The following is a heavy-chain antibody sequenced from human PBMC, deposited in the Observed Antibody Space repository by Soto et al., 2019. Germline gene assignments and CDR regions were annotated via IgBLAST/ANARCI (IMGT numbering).Heavy chain of an antibody. CDR1: GGTFSSYA. D-gene: IGHD3-10*01. Sequence: QVQLVQSGAEVKKPGSSVKVSCKASGGTFSSYAISWVRQAPGQGLEWMGGIIPIFGTASYAQKFQGRVTITADKSTSTAYMELSSLRSEDTAVYYCAREGVTMVRGVRSGNDYWGQGTLVTVSS. CDR3: AREGVTMVRGVRSGNDY. V-gene: IGHV1-69*06. J-gene: IGHJ4*02. CDR2: IIPIFGTA.